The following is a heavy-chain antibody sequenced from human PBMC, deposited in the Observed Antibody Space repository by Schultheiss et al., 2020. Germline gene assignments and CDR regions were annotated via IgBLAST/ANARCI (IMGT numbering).Heavy chain of an antibody. CDR3: ASSPRWTMAFDY. Sequence: SETLSLTCTVSGDSISSGDYYWSWIRQPPGKGLEWIGYIYDSGSTYYNPSLKSRVTISVDRSKNQFSLKLSSVTAADTAVYYCASSPRWTMAFDYWGQGTLVTVSS. D-gene: IGHD5-24*01. CDR1: GDSISSGDYY. J-gene: IGHJ4*02. CDR2: IYDSGST. V-gene: IGHV4-61*08.